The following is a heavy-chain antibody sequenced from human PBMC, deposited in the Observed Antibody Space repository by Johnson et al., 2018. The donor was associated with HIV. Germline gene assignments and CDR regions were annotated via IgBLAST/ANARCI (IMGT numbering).Heavy chain of an antibody. D-gene: IGHD6-6*01. CDR3: ARASVSSPRYSSSSDDAFDI. Sequence: QVQLVESGGGVVQPGRSLRLSCAASGFTFSSYAMHWVRQAPGKGLEWVAVISYDGSNKYYAASVKGRFTISRDNSKNTLYLQMNSLRAEDTAVYYCARASVSSPRYSSSSDDAFDIWGQVTMVTVSS. CDR1: GFTFSSYA. V-gene: IGHV3-30*04. CDR2: ISYDGSNK. J-gene: IGHJ3*02.